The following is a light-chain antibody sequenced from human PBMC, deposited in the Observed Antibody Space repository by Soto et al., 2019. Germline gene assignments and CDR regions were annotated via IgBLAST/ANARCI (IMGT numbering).Light chain of an antibody. J-gene: IGKJ4*01. V-gene: IGKV1-39*01. CDR3: QQSYSTLT. Sequence: DIQMTQSPSSLSASVGDIFTITCRASQSISRYLNWYQQKPGKAPKVLIYAASSLQSGVPSRFSGSGSGTDFTLTISSLQPEDFATYYCQQSYSTLTFGGGTKVDIK. CDR2: AAS. CDR1: QSISRY.